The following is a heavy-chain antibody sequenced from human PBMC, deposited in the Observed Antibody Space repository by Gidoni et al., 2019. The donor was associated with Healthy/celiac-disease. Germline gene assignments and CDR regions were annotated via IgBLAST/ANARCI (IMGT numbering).Heavy chain of an antibody. CDR1: GFTFSSYS. CDR2: ISSSSSYK. V-gene: IGHV3-21*01. D-gene: IGHD6-19*01. CDR3: ASNPLRNVAGRGY. J-gene: IGHJ4*02. Sequence: EVQLVESGGGLFKPGGSLSLSCAASGFTFSSYSMNWVRPAPGKGLEWVSCISSSSSYKYYADAGKGRFTISRNNAKNSLYLQMNSLRAEDTAVDYCASNPLRNVAGRGYWGQGTLVTVSS.